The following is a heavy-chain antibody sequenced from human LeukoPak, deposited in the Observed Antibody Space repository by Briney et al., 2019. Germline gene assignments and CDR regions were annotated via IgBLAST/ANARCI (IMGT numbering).Heavy chain of an antibody. CDR2: INPSGGST. CDR1: GYTFTSYY. Sequence: GSSVKVSCKASGYTFTSYYMHWVRQAPGQGLEWMGIINPSGGSTSYAQKFQGRVTMTRDTSTSTVYMELSSLRSEDTAVYYCARVTIFGVVSDAENDAFDIWGQGTMVTVSS. V-gene: IGHV1-46*01. J-gene: IGHJ3*02. CDR3: ARVTIFGVVSDAENDAFDI. D-gene: IGHD3-3*01.